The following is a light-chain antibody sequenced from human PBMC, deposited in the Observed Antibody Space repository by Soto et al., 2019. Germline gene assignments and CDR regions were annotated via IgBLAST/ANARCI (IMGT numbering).Light chain of an antibody. CDR3: QHYHNWPFA. J-gene: IGKJ2*01. CDR2: RTS. V-gene: IGKV3-15*01. Sequence: EIVMTQSQPTLSVFPGETANLSCRASHSVISDLAWYQQKPGQSPRLLIYRTSARAIGVPARFTGSGSGTEFTLTISSLQSEDFAVYYCQHYHNWPFAFGQGTKLEIK. CDR1: HSVISD.